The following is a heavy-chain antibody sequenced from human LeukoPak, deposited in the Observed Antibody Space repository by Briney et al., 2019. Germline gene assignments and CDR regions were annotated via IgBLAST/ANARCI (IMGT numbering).Heavy chain of an antibody. Sequence: GGSLRLSCAASGFTFSSYGMHWVRQAPGKGLEWVAFIRYDGSNKYYADSVKGRFTISRDNSKNTLYLQMNSLRAEDTAVYYCAKDQGGDSGDYGSHYWGQGTLVTVSS. V-gene: IGHV3-30*02. J-gene: IGHJ4*02. D-gene: IGHD4-17*01. CDR3: AKDQGGDSGDYGSHY. CDR1: GFTFSSYG. CDR2: IRYDGSNK.